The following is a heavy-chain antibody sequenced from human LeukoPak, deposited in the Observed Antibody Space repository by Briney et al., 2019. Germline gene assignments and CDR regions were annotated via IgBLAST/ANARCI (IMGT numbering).Heavy chain of an antibody. D-gene: IGHD6-13*01. J-gene: IGHJ4*02. V-gene: IGHV4-61*01. Sequence: SETLSLTCTVSGGSVSSSTYCWSWIRQPPGKGLEWVGYICYSGNTNSGNTNYNPSLKSRVTISVDTSKNQFSLKLRSVTAADTAVYYCARDQVGGSWLDYWGQGTLVTVSS. CDR3: ARDQVGGSWLDY. CDR2: ICYSGNT. CDR1: GGSVSSSTYC.